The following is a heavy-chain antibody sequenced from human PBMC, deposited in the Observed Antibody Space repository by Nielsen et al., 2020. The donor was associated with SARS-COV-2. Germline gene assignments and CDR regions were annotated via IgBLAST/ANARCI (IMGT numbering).Heavy chain of an antibody. CDR3: ARVASNDWAYYFDY. CDR1: SGSISGFY. CDR2: IHYTAST. V-gene: IGHV4-59*01. D-gene: IGHD6-19*01. Sequence: SETLSLTCTVSSGSISGFYWTWIRQPPGQGLEWIGHIHYTASTIYSDSLKSRLRMSVDRTKNQFSLTLSSVTAADTAVYYCARVASNDWAYYFDYWGQGALVTVSS. J-gene: IGHJ4*02.